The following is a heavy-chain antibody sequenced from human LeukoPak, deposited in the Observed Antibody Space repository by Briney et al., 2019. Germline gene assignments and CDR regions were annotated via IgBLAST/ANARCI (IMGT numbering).Heavy chain of an antibody. J-gene: IGHJ6*04. D-gene: IGHD2-2*01. Sequence: GGSLRLSCAASGFTFSTYWMSWVRQAPGKGLEWVANIRPDGSEKYYVDSVKGRLTISRDNAKNSLYLQMNSLRAEDTAVYYCARDAPRQYQLLSGPCDVWGKGTTVTVSS. V-gene: IGHV3-7*01. CDR3: ARDAPRQYQLLSGPCDV. CDR1: GFTFSTYW. CDR2: IRPDGSEK.